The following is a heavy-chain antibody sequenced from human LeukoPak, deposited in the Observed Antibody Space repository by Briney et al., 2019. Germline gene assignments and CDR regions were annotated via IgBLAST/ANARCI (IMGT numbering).Heavy chain of an antibody. V-gene: IGHV4-61*01. J-gene: IGHJ3*02. CDR1: GGSISSSSYY. Sequence: SETLSLTCTVSGGSISSSSYYWSWIRQPPRKGLEWIGYIYYGGSTNYNPSLKSRVTISVDTSKNQFSLKLSSVTAADTAVYYCARASPFSAFDIWGQGTMVTVSS. CDR3: ARASPFSAFDI. CDR2: IYYGGST.